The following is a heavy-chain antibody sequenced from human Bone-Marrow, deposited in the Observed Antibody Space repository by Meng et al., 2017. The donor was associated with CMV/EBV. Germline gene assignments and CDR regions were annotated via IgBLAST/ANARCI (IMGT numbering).Heavy chain of an antibody. V-gene: IGHV1-46*01. CDR3: AREVAFVVVPAAISWGWFDP. J-gene: IGHJ5*02. CDR2: INPSGGST. CDR1: GYTFTSYY. D-gene: IGHD2-2*01. Sequence: ASVKVSCKASGYTFTSYYMHWVRQAPGQGLEWMGIINPSGGSTSYAQKFQGRVTMTRDTSTSTVYMELSSLRSDDTAVYYCAREVAFVVVPAAISWGWFDPWGQGTLVTVSS.